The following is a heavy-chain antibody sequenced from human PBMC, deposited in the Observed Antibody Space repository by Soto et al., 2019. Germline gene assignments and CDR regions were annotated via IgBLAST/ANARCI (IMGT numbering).Heavy chain of an antibody. D-gene: IGHD1-26*01. CDR3: ARPNSASYLRAAFDI. V-gene: IGHV4-39*01. CDR2: IYHSGST. J-gene: IGHJ3*02. Sequence: QLQLQESGPGLVKPSETLSLTCTVSGGSIYSVGYYWGWIRQPPGKGLEWIGSIYHSGSTYYNPSLKSRVTISVDTSKNQFSLKLTSVTAADTAVYYCARPNSASYLRAAFDIWGQGIMVTVS. CDR1: GGSIYSVGYY.